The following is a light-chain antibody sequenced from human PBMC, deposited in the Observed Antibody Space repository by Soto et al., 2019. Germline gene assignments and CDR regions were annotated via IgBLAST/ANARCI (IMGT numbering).Light chain of an antibody. V-gene: IGKV3-20*01. Sequence: EIVLTQSPGTLSLSPGERATLSCRASQSVADNYLAWYQQKPGQAPRLLIYAASRRATGIPDTFSGSGSGTDFTLTITRLEPEDFALYYCQQYNNWPPLTFGGGTKVEIK. CDR1: QSVADNY. CDR2: AAS. J-gene: IGKJ4*01. CDR3: QQYNNWPPLT.